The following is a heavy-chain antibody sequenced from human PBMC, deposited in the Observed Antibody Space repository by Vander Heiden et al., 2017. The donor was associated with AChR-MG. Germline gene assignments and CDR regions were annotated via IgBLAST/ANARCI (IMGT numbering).Heavy chain of an antibody. Sequence: QVQLVQSGAEVKKPGSSVKVSCKASGGTFSSYAISWVRQAPGQGLEWMGGIIPIFGTANYAQKVQGRVTITADESTSTAYMELSSLRSEDTAVYYCARGIAVVPPMYNWFDPWGQGTLVTVSS. CDR3: ARGIAVVPPMYNWFDP. J-gene: IGHJ5*02. CDR1: GGTFSSYA. V-gene: IGHV1-69*01. CDR2: IIPIFGTA. D-gene: IGHD6-19*01.